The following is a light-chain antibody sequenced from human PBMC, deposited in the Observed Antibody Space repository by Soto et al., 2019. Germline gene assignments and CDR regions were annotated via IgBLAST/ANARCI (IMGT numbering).Light chain of an antibody. CDR2: SNN. Sequence: QSVLTQAPSASGTPGQRVTISCSGSNSNIGRNNVYWYQQFPGTAPKLLIYSNNQRPSGVPDRFSGSKSGTSASLAISGLRSEDEAEYYCATWDDSLNGWVFGGGTKLTVL. CDR1: NSNIGRNN. J-gene: IGLJ3*02. CDR3: ATWDDSLNGWV. V-gene: IGLV1-47*01.